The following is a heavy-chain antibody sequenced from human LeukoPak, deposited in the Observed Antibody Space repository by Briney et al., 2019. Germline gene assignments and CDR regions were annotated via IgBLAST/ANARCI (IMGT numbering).Heavy chain of an antibody. CDR2: IYYSGST. V-gene: IGHV4-59*08. CDR3: TVAGS. CDR1: GGSISSYY. Sequence: PSETLSLTCIDSGGSISSYYWSWIRQPPGKGLEWIGYIYYSGSTSYNPSLRSRVTISVDTSKNQFSLKLNSVTAADTAVYYSTVAGSWGQGTLVTVSS. D-gene: IGHD2-15*01. J-gene: IGHJ4*02.